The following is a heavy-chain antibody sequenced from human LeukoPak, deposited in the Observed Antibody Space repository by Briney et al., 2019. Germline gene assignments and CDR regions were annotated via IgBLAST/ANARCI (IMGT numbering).Heavy chain of an antibody. CDR3: VRGATAVTRHLDY. V-gene: IGHV3-21*01. Sequence: GGSLRLSCAASGFTFSSYGMDWVRRAPGKGLEWVSIISSDSSHIYDTDSAKGRFTISRDSAKNSLYLQMNSLRPEDTAVYYCVRGATAVTRHLDYWGQGTLVTVSS. J-gene: IGHJ4*02. CDR2: ISSDSSHI. CDR1: GFTFSSYG. D-gene: IGHD4-23*01.